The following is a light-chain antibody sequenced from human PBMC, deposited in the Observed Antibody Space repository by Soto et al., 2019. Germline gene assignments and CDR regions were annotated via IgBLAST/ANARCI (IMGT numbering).Light chain of an antibody. CDR2: KVS. Sequence: DVVMTQSPLSLPVTLGQPASISCRSSQSLVYSDGNTYLNWYQQRPGQSPRRLIYKVSNRDSGVPDRFSGSGSCTDFTLKISRVEAEDVGVYYCIQGTHWPRTFGQGTKLETK. V-gene: IGKV2-30*01. CDR1: QSLVYSDGNTY. CDR3: IQGTHWPRT. J-gene: IGKJ2*01.